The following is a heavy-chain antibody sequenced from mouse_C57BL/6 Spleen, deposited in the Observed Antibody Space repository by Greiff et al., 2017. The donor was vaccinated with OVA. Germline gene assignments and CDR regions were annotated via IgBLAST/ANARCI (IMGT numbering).Heavy chain of an antibody. V-gene: IGHV13-2*01. D-gene: IGHD2-4*01. J-gene: IGHJ2*01. Sequence: VKLVETGGGLVRPGNSLKLSCVTSGFTFSNYRMHWLRQPPGKRLEWIAVITVKSDNYGANYALSVKGRFAISRNDSKSSVYLEMNRLREEDTSTYVCSRGYYYSEEGDYFAYWGQGTTRTVSS. CDR3: SRGYYYSEEGDYFAY. CDR1: GFTFSNYR. CDR2: ITVKSDNYGA.